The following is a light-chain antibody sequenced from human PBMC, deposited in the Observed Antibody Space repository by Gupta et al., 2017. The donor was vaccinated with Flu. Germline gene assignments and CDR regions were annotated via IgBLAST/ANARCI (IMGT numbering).Light chain of an antibody. V-gene: IGKV2-30*01. Sequence: PVTLGQPASSASKRKQILGDKNGTTLWNWLQQRPGQSPRRQLYEVSNRDFGVADRFSGRGSGTDFTLKISRVEAEDVGVYYWRQGKHPWTFGQGTKMELK. J-gene: IGKJ2*02. CDR1: QILGDKNGTTL. CDR2: EVS. CDR3: RQGKHPWT.